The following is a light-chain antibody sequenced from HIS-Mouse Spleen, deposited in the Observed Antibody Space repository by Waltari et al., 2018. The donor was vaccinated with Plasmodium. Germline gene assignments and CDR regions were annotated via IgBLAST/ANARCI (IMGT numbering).Light chain of an antibody. CDR2: QDS. CDR3: QAWDSSTVV. J-gene: IGLJ2*01. CDR1: KLGDKY. Sequence: SYELTQPPSVSVSPGQTASITCSGDKLGDKYACWYQQKPGQSPVLGIYQDSKRPSGSRERFSGSNSGNTATLTISGTQAMDEADYYCQAWDSSTVVFGGGTKLTVL. V-gene: IGLV3-1*01.